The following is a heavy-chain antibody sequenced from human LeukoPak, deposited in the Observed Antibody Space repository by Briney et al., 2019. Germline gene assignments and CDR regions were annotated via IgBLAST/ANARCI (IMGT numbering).Heavy chain of an antibody. V-gene: IGHV3-74*01. CDR1: GFNFSSYW. CDR3: ARDWVYGSGGSIH. CDR2: IRTDGSGA. D-gene: IGHD3-10*01. Sequence: GGSLRLSCAASGFNFSSYWMHWVRQAPGKGLVWVSRIRTDGSGANYADSVKGRFTISRDNAKNTLYLQMNSLRAEDTAVYYCARDWVYGSGGSIHWGQGTLVTVSS. J-gene: IGHJ4*02.